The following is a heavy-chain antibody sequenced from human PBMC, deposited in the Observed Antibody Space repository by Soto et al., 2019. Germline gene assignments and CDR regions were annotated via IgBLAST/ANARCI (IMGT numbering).Heavy chain of an antibody. Sequence: GGSVRLSCAAAGFTFSSYTMNWVRQAPGKGLEWVSHISGSSTIYYADSVKGRFTASRDNSKSSLYLQMNSLRDEDTAVYYCARVSYGGNPGYWGQGTLVTVSS. V-gene: IGHV3-48*02. CDR3: ARVSYGGNPGY. CDR1: GFTFSSYT. J-gene: IGHJ4*02. CDR2: ISGSSTI. D-gene: IGHD2-15*01.